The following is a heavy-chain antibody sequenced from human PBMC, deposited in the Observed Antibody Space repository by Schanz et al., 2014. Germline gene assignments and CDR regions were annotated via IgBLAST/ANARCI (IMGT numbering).Heavy chain of an antibody. CDR1: GFTVSSNY. CDR3: ARGHGISTRLPIDS. D-gene: IGHD6-6*01. Sequence: EVQLLESGGGLIQPGGSLRLSCAASGFTVSSNYMSWVRQAPGKGLEWVSVIYSGGRTFYADFVKGRFTISRDNSKNTLYLQMNSLRVEDTAIYYCARGHGISTRLPIDSWGQGTLVTVSS. V-gene: IGHV3-53*01. J-gene: IGHJ4*02. CDR2: IYSGGRT.